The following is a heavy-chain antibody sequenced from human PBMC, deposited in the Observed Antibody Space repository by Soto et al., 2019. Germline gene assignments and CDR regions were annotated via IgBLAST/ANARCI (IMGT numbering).Heavy chain of an antibody. Sequence: QVQLVQSGAEVKKPGSSVKVSCKASGGTFSSYAISWVRQAPGQGLEWMGGIIPIFGTANYAQKFQGRVTITADESTSTAYMELSSLRSEDTAVYYCARQVLERGGHCGGDCYWGDYWGQGTLVTVSS. CDR1: GGTFSSYA. D-gene: IGHD2-21*02. CDR3: ARQVLERGGHCGGDCYWGDY. V-gene: IGHV1-69*01. CDR2: IIPIFGTA. J-gene: IGHJ4*02.